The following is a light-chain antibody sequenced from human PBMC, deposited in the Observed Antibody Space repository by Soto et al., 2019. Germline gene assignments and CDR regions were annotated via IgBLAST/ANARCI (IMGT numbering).Light chain of an antibody. V-gene: IGKV1-39*01. J-gene: IGKJ1*01. Sequence: DIQMTQSPSTLSGSVGDRVTITCRASQTISNYLNWYQQKPGKAPKLLMYGASNLQSGVPTRFSGSGSATAFTLTISSLQPEDFATYYCQQSYTNPRTFGRGTKVDIK. CDR2: GAS. CDR1: QTISNY. CDR3: QQSYTNPRT.